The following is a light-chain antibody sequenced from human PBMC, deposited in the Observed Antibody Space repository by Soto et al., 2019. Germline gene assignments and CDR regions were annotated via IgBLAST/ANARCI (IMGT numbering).Light chain of an antibody. V-gene: IGLV1-40*01. Sequence: QSVLTQPPSVSGAPGQRVTISCTGSSSNIGAGYDVHGYQQLPGTAPKLLIYGNTNRPSGVPDRFSGSQSGTSASLAITGLQAEDEADYYCQSYDSSLSGVVFGGGTQLTVL. CDR2: GNT. J-gene: IGLJ2*01. CDR1: SSNIGAGYD. CDR3: QSYDSSLSGVV.